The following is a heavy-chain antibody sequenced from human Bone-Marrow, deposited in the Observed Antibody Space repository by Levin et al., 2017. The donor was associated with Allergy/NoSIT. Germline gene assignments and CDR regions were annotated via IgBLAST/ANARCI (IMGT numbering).Heavy chain of an antibody. V-gene: IGHV4-38-2*02. D-gene: IGHD3-22*01. Sequence: SQTLSLTCVVSGYSISSNCYWGWIRQPPGKGLEWIGNIYHNGNTFYNPSLRSRVTISVDTSKNQFSLKLNSVTAADTAVYYCARDCGDLIENWFDSWGQGTLVTVSS. CDR1: GYSISSNCY. J-gene: IGHJ5*01. CDR2: IYHNGNT. CDR3: ARDCGDLIENWFDS.